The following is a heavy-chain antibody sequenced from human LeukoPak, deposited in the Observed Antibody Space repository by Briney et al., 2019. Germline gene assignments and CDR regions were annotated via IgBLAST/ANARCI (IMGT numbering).Heavy chain of an antibody. CDR2: ISPSGGST. D-gene: IGHD4-11*01. J-gene: IGHJ4*02. V-gene: IGHV1-2*02. Sequence: ASVKVSCKASGYTFTSYYMHWVRQAPGQGLEWMGIISPSGGSTNYAQKFQGRVTLTRDTPISTAYMEVSRLRSDDTAVYYCARAHMTTVTLGDYWGQGTLVTVSS. CDR3: ARAHMTTVTLGDY. CDR1: GYTFTSYY.